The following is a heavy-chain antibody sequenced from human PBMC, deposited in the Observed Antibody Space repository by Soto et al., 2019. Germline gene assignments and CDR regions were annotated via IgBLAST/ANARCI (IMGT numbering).Heavy chain of an antibody. D-gene: IGHD1-26*01. CDR3: ARPSRGGSSDF. V-gene: IGHV5-10-1*01. Sequence: ESLKISFKTSGYTFTNSWISWVRQMPGKGLEWMGRIDPRDSYTTYSPSFRGHVTISVDKSISTAYLQWSSLKASDTAVYYCARPSRGGSSDFWGQGTLVTVSS. CDR2: IDPRDSYT. CDR1: GYTFTNSW. J-gene: IGHJ4*02.